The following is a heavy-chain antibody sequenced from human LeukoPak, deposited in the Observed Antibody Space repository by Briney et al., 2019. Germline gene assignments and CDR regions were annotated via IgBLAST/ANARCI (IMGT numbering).Heavy chain of an antibody. CDR1: GGSFSGYY. J-gene: IGHJ6*03. D-gene: IGHD4-17*01. CDR2: INHSGST. CDR3: ARRLATGTYYMDV. V-gene: IGHV4-34*01. Sequence: SETLSLTCPVYGGSFSGYYWSWIRQPPGKGLEWIGEINHSGSTNYNPSLKSRVTISVDTSKNQFSLKLSSVTAADTAVYYCARRLATGTYYMDVWGKGTTVTVSS.